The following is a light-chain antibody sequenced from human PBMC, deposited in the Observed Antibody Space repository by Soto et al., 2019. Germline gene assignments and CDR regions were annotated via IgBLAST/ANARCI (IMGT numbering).Light chain of an antibody. CDR2: GAS. CDR1: PSVDSN. CDR3: QQYDKWPLT. Sequence: EIVMTQSPATLSVSPWEGATLSCRTSPSVDSNLAWYQQKPGQAPRLLIFGASTRATGIPARFSGSGSGTDFTLTISSLQSEDFAVYICQQYDKWPLTFGGGTKVDIK. J-gene: IGKJ4*01. V-gene: IGKV3D-15*01.